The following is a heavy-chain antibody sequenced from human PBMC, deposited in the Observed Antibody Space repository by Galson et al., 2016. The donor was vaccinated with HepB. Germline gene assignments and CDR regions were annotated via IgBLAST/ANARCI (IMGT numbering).Heavy chain of an antibody. Sequence: SLRLSCAASGFTFSSYWMTWVRQAPGKGLEWVANIKQDGGEEYYVDSVKGRFTISRDNAKNSLYLQMNSLRAEDTAVYYCARRRGSGSHDYWGQGTLVTVSS. J-gene: IGHJ4*02. V-gene: IGHV3-7*03. CDR1: GFTFSSYW. CDR2: IKQDGGEE. D-gene: IGHD3-10*01. CDR3: ARRRGSGSHDY.